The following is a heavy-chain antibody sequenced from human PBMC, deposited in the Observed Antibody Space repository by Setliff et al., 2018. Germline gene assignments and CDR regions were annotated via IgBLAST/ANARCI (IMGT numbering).Heavy chain of an antibody. CDR2: IYSSGST. CDR3: ARTARVPDC. Sequence: SETLSLTCTVSGGSISSSYWSWIRQPPGKGLEWIGYIYSSGSTNNNPSLKSRATISVDTSKNQFSLSLTSVTAADTAMYFCARTARVPDCSGQGILVTVSS. CDR1: GGSISSSY. V-gene: IGHV4-59*08. J-gene: IGHJ4*02.